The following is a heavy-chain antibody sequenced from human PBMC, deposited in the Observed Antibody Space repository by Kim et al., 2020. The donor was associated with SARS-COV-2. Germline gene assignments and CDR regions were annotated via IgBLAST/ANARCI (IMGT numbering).Heavy chain of an antibody. J-gene: IGHJ4*02. CDR2: INTNTGNP. V-gene: IGHV7-4-1*02. D-gene: IGHD1-7*01. CDR1: GYTFPTYG. CDR3: ASGNTGRIDF. Sequence: ASVKVSCKAPGYTFPTYGLNWVRQAPGQGLEWMGWINTNTGNPTYGQGFTGRFVFSLDTSVGTAYLQISSLKTEDTSVYYCASGNTGRIDFWGQATLVTVSS.